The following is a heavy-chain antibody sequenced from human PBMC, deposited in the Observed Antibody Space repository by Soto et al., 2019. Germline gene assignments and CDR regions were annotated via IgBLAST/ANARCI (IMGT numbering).Heavy chain of an antibody. CDR1: GGTFSSYP. D-gene: IGHD1-26*01. CDR2: IIPFFGTA. J-gene: IGHJ6*02. CDR3: ARVGHINNYGMAV. V-gene: IGHV1-69*01. Sequence: QVQLVQSGAEVKKPGSSVKVSCEASGGTFSSYPINWVRQAPGQGLEWMGGIIPFFGTANYAQKFQGRVTTTAAASTSTPYMEMCSLRSEDTGVYNCARVGHINNYGMAVWGQGTTVTVSS.